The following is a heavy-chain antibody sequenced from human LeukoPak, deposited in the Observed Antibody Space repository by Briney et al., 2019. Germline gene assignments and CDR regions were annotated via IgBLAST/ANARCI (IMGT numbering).Heavy chain of an antibody. CDR2: MNPNSGNT. V-gene: IGHV1-8*01. CDR1: GYTFTSYD. D-gene: IGHD3-16*02. Sequence: ASVKVSCKASGYTFTSYDINWVRQATGQGLEWMGWMNPNSGNTGSAQRFQGRITMTRDTSISTAYMELSSLRSEDTAVYYCASGPLVSLPSSFDPWRQGTLVTVCS. J-gene: IGHJ5*02. CDR3: ASGPLVSLPSSFDP.